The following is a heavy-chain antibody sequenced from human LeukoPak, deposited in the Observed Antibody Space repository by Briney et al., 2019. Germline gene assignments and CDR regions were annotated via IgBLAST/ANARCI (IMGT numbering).Heavy chain of an antibody. J-gene: IGHJ4*02. CDR2: IKRKGDDGTI. D-gene: IGHD3/OR15-3a*01. V-gene: IGHV3-15*01. CDR3: TAGTGRSDFDY. CDR1: GFTFSNAW. Sequence: GESLTLSCAASGFTFSNAWLSWVRQAPGRGLVWVGRIKRKGDDGTIDYAAPVKGRLSISRDDSKKTLYLQMKSLKSEDTAVYYCTAGTGRSDFDYWGQGTLVTVSS.